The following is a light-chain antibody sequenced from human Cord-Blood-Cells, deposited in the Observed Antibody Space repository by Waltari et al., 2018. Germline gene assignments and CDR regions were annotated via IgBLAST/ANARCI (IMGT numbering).Light chain of an antibody. Sequence: EIVLTQSPATLSLSPGERATLSCRASQSVSSYLAWYQQKPGQAPRLLIYDASNRATGIPARFSGSGSGTDFTLTISSLELEDFAVYYCQQRSNSFTFGPGTKVDIK. CDR3: QQRSNSFT. CDR1: QSVSSY. J-gene: IGKJ3*01. V-gene: IGKV3-11*01. CDR2: DAS.